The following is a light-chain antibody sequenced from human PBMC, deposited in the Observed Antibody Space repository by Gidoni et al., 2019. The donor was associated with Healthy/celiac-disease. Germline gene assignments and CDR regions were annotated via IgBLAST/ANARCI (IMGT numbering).Light chain of an antibody. V-gene: IGKV1-5*03. CDR2: KAS. CDR3: QQYNSYSGT. J-gene: IGKJ1*01. CDR1: QSISSW. Sequence: DIQMTQSPSTLSASVGDRVTITCRASQSISSWLAWYQQKPGKAPKLLIYKASSLDSAVPSRFSGSGSGTEFTLTISSLQPDDFATYYCQQYNSYSGTFGQXTKVEIK.